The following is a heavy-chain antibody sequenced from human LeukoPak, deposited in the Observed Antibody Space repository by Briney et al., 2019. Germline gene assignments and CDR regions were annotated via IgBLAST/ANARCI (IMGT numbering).Heavy chain of an antibody. CDR3: AKRPSVTYGYYSDY. CDR1: GFTFTTYA. Sequence: GGSLRLSCAASGFTFTTYAMSWVRQAPGKGLEWVSAISGSGGSTYYADSVKGRFTISRDNSNNMLYLQMSSLRAEDTAVYYCAKRPSVTYGYYSDYWGQGTLVTVSS. V-gene: IGHV3-23*01. CDR2: ISGSGGST. D-gene: IGHD3-10*01. J-gene: IGHJ4*02.